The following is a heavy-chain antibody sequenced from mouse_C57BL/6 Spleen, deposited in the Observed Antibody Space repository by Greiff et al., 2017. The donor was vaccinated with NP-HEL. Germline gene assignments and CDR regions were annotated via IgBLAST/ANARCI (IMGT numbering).Heavy chain of an antibody. D-gene: IGHD2-5*01. CDR3: ARSAYYSNSFDD. Sequence: VQLQQPGAELVRPGSSVKLSCKASGYTFTSYWMHWVKQRPIQGLEWIGNIDPSDSETHYNQKFKDKATLTVDKSSSTAYMQLSSLTSEDSAVYYCARSAYYSNSFDDWGQGTTLTVSS. CDR1: GYTFTSYW. CDR2: IDPSDSET. J-gene: IGHJ2*01. V-gene: IGHV1-52*01.